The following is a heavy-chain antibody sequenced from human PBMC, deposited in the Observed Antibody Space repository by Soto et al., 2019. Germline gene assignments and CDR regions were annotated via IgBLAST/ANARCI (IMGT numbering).Heavy chain of an antibody. CDR1: GFTVSSNY. Sequence: GGSQRLSCAASGFTVSSNYRSWVRQAPGKGLEWVSVIYSGGSTYYADSVKGRFTISRDNSKNTLYLQMNSLRAEDTAVYYCARYYYDILTGYYSPLYWGQGTLVTVS. V-gene: IGHV3-53*01. D-gene: IGHD3-9*01. CDR3: ARYYYDILTGYYSPLY. CDR2: IYSGGST. J-gene: IGHJ4*02.